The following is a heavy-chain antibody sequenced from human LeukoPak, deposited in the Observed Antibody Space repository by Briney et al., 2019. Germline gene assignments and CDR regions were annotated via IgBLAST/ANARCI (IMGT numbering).Heavy chain of an antibody. CDR3: VKDWKYDILAGYGGH. Sequence: GGSLRLSCSASGFTFSSYAMHWVRQAPGKGLEYVSAISSNGGSTYYADSVKGRFSISRDNSKNTLYLQMSSLRPEDTAVYYCVKDWKYDILAGYGGHWGQGTLVTGSS. CDR1: GFTFSSYA. V-gene: IGHV3-64D*06. J-gene: IGHJ4*01. CDR2: ISSNGGST. D-gene: IGHD3-9*01.